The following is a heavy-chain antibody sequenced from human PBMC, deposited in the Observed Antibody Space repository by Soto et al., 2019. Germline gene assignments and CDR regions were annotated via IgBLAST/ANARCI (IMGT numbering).Heavy chain of an antibody. CDR3: ARGFFDSSGPGVVFDI. CDR2: MYYSGST. Sequence: SETLSLTCSVSGGSISDFYWGWIRQPPGRGLEWVAYMYYSGSTKSNPSLKSRVNISVDMSKKEFSLKLSSVTAADTAAYHCARGFFDSSGPGVVFDIWGPGTMVTVSS. D-gene: IGHD3-22*01. CDR1: GGSISDFY. V-gene: IGHV4-59*01. J-gene: IGHJ3*02.